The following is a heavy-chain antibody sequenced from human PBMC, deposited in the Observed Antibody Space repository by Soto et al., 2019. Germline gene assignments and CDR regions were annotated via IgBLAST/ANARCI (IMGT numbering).Heavy chain of an antibody. CDR3: ARVSSVTKIDY. Sequence: PSETLSLTCTVSGASIGSSYWSWIRQPPEKGLEWIGYIFYSGSTNYSPSLNGRVSISVDTSKNLFSLNLSSVTAADTAVYFCARVSSVTKIDYWGHGTLVTVSS. CDR1: GASIGSSY. D-gene: IGHD4-17*01. J-gene: IGHJ4*01. V-gene: IGHV4-59*01. CDR2: IFYSGST.